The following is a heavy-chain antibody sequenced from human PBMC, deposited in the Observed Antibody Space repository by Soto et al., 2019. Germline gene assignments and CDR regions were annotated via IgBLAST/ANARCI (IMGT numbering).Heavy chain of an antibody. CDR3: ARDHCSSTSCFFYYFDY. J-gene: IGHJ4*02. CDR1: GFTFSSYA. V-gene: IGHV3-23*01. CDR2: ISGSGGST. Sequence: PGGSLRLSCAASGFTFSSYAMSWVRQAPGKGLEWVSAISGSGGSTYYADSVKGRFTISRDNSKNTLYLQMNSLRAEDTAVYYCARDHCSSTSCFFYYFDYWGQGTLVTVSS. D-gene: IGHD2-2*01.